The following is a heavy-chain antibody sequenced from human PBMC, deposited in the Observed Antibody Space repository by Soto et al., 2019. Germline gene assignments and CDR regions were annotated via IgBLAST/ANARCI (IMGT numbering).Heavy chain of an antibody. Sequence: SETLSLTCTVSGGSISSYYWSWIRQPPGKGLEWIGYIYYSGSTNYNPSLKSRVTISVDTSKNQFSLKLSSVTAADTAVYYCASLAAAGRHEYFQHWGQGTLVTVSS. CDR2: IYYSGST. CDR3: ASLAAAGRHEYFQH. CDR1: GGSISSYY. V-gene: IGHV4-59*01. D-gene: IGHD6-13*01. J-gene: IGHJ1*01.